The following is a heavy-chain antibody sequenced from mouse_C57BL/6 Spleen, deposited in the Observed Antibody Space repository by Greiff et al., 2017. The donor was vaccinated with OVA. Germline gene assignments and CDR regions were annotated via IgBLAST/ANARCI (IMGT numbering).Heavy chain of an antibody. J-gene: IGHJ3*01. Sequence: EVKLEESGGGLVQPGGSMKLSCVASGFTFSNYWMNWVRQSPEKGLEWVAQIRLKSDNYATHYAESVKGRFTISRDDSKSSVYLQMNNLRAEDTGIYYCTATGTVPFAYWGQGTLVTVSA. V-gene: IGHV6-3*01. CDR1: GFTFSNYW. CDR3: TATGTVPFAY. D-gene: IGHD4-1*02. CDR2: IRLKSDNYAT.